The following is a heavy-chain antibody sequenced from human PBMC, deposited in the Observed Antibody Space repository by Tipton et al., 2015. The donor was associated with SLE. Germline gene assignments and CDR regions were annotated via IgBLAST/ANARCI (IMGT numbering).Heavy chain of an antibody. D-gene: IGHD1-26*01. Sequence: SLRLSCAASGFTFSTYAMTWVRQAPGKGLEWVSTISNTGLTTYYADSVKGRFTISRDNSKNTLYLQMNSLRAEDTAVYYCARGGDSGSWVAHFSWGQGTLVTVSS. V-gene: IGHV3-23*01. CDR2: ISNTGLTT. CDR1: GFTFSTYA. CDR3: ARGGDSGSWVAHFS. J-gene: IGHJ4*02.